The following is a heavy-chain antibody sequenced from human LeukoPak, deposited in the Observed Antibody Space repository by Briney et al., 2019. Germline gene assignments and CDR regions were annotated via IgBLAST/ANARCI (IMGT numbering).Heavy chain of an antibody. D-gene: IGHD6-6*01. CDR1: GFTFSNYW. CDR2: INTDGSST. Sequence: LAGGSLRLSCAASGFTFSNYWMHWLRHAPGKGLVWVSRINTDGSSTNYADSVKGRFTISRDNAKNTLYLQMNSLRAEDTAVYFCAREYTTSSRRYFDYWGQGTLVTVSS. CDR3: AREYTTSSRRYFDY. V-gene: IGHV3-74*01. J-gene: IGHJ4*02.